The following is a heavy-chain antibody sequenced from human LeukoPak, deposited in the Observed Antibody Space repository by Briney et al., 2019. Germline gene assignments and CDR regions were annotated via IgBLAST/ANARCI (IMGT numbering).Heavy chain of an antibody. J-gene: IGHJ4*02. CDR2: INPSGGST. Sequence: ASVKVSCKASGYTFIRYYMHWVRQAPGQGLEWMGIINPSGGSTSYAQKFQGRVTMTRDTSTSTIYMELSRLRSEDTAVYYCARGGYGDRIDYWGQGTLVSVSS. CDR3: ARGGYGDRIDY. CDR1: GYTFIRYY. D-gene: IGHD4-17*01. V-gene: IGHV1-46*01.